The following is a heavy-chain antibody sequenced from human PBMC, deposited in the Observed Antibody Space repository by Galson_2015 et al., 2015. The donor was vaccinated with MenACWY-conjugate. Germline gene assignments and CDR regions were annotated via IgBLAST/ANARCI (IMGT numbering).Heavy chain of an antibody. CDR3: ARPSKWFGELFDYYYNGMDV. CDR2: ISSASTYI. Sequence: SLRLSCAASGFTFSDYSMNWVRQAPGKGLEWVASISSASTYIFYAESMKGRFTISRDNAKNSVYLQMNSLRVEDTAVYYCARPSKWFGELFDYYYNGMDVWGQGTTVTVSS. D-gene: IGHD3-10*01. CDR1: GFTFSDYS. J-gene: IGHJ6*02. V-gene: IGHV3-21*01.